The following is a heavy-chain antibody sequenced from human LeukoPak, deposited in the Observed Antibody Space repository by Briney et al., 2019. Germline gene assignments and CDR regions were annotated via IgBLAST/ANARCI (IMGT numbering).Heavy chain of an antibody. CDR1: GYSISSGYY. D-gene: IGHD6-13*01. J-gene: IGHJ6*03. CDR3: ARTSEAHSWRTRYYDYYMDV. CDR2: IYHSGST. Sequence: PSETLSLTCTVSGYSISSGYYWGWIRQPPGKGLEWIGSIYHSGSTYYNPSLKSRVTISVDTSKNQFSLKLSSVTAADTAVYYCARTSEAHSWRTRYYDYYMDVWGKGTTVTVSS. V-gene: IGHV4-38-2*02.